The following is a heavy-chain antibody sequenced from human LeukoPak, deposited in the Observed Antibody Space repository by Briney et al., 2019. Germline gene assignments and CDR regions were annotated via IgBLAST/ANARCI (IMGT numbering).Heavy chain of an antibody. V-gene: IGHV3-23*01. CDR1: GFTFSTYA. D-gene: IGHD2-2*01. Sequence: GGSLRLSCAASGFTFSTYAMSWVRQAPGKGLEWVSVISVSGGSTYYADSVKGRFTISRDNSKNTLYLQTNSLRAEDTAVYYCAKSPGGVVSTSFDNWGQGTLVTVYS. CDR3: AKSPGGVVSTSFDN. CDR2: ISVSGGST. J-gene: IGHJ4*02.